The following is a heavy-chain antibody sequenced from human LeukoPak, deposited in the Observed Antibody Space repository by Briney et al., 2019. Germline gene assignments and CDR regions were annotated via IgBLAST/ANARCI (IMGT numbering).Heavy chain of an antibody. D-gene: IGHD7-27*01. CDR2: ITTSDGNT. CDR3: AKDGGLWVSAHWGDS. CDR1: GFTFSSYT. V-gene: IGHV3-23*01. Sequence: GGSLRLSCAASGFTFSSYTMSWVRQAPGKGLEWVSTITTSDGNTYYADSVKGRFTVSRDNSKNTLFLQMNSLRAEDTAVYYCAKDGGLWVSAHWGDSWGRGTLVTVSS. J-gene: IGHJ4*02.